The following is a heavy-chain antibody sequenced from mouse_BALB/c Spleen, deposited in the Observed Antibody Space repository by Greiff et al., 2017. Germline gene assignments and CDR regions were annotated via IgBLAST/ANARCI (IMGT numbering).Heavy chain of an antibody. CDR3: ARGIYYYGSSYDYYAMDY. CDR2: IWAGGST. D-gene: IGHD1-1*01. Sequence: QVQLKESGPGLVAPSQSLSITCTVSGFSLTSYGVHWVRQPPGKGLEWLGVIWAGGSTNYNSALMSRLSISKDNSKSQVFLKMNSLQTDDTAMYYCARGIYYYGSSYDYYAMDYWGQGTSVTVSS. J-gene: IGHJ4*01. V-gene: IGHV2-9*02. CDR1: GFSLTSYG.